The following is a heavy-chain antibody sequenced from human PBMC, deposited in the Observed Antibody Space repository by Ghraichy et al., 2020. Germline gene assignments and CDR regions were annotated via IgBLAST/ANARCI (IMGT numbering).Heavy chain of an antibody. J-gene: IGHJ4*02. V-gene: IGHV3-30*03. D-gene: IGHD3-9*01. Sequence: GGSLRLSCAASGFSFRSYGMHWVRQVPGKGLEWMAGISFDGSSKSYADSVKGRFTISRDNSKNTLSLQMNSLSAADTAVYYCATSPSQWRYYYLNYWGQGILVTVSS. CDR2: ISFDGSSK. CDR1: GFSFRSYG. CDR3: ATSPSQWRYYYLNY.